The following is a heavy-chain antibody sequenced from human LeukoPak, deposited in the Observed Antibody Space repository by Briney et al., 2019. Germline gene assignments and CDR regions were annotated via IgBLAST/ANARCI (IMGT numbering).Heavy chain of an antibody. V-gene: IGHV3-11*01. CDR2: ISSSGSTI. Sequence: GGSLRLSCAASGFTFSDYYMSWIRQAPGKGLEWVSYISSSGSTIYYADSVKGRFTISRDNVKNTLYLQMSSLRVEDTAVYYCARDPGWGALDYWGQGALVIVSS. CDR3: ARDPGWGALDY. CDR1: GFTFSDYY. D-gene: IGHD3-16*01. J-gene: IGHJ4*02.